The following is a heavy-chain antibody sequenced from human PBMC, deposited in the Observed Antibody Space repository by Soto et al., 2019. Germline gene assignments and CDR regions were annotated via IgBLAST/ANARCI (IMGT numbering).Heavy chain of an antibody. V-gene: IGHV3-74*01. CDR2: IDTDGSGT. J-gene: IGHJ4*02. CDR1: GFIFSSDW. CDR3: ARDGPGPEHYFDL. Sequence: EVQLVESGGGLLQPGGSLRLSCAASGFIFSSDWMHWVRQAPGKGLEWISRIDTDGSGTSYADSVKGRFTISRDNADNTVYLQMSSLRVEDTAMYYCARDGPGPEHYFDLWGQGILVTVSS. D-gene: IGHD3-10*01.